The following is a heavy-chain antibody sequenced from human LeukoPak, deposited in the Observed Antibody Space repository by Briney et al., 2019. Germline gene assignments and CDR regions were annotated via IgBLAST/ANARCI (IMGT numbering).Heavy chain of an antibody. CDR3: ARGLRFLEWLLLDYYYGMDV. D-gene: IGHD3-3*01. Sequence: ASVKVSCKASGYTFTSYDIDWVRQATAQGLEWMGRMNPNSGNTGYAQKFQGRVTMTRNTSISPAYMELSSLRLEDTAVYYCARGLRFLEWLLLDYYYGMDVWGQGTTVTVSS. CDR1: GYTFTSYD. J-gene: IGHJ6*02. CDR2: MNPNSGNT. V-gene: IGHV1-8*01.